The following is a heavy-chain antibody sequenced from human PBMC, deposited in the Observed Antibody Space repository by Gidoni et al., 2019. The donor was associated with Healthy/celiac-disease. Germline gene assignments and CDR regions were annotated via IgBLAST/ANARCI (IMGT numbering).Heavy chain of an antibody. CDR3: ARDWSGLYYYYYGMDV. D-gene: IGHD3-3*01. J-gene: IGHJ6*02. Sequence: EVQLVESGGGLVQPGGSLRLSCAASGFTFSSYSMNWVRQAPGKGLEWVSYISSSSSTIYYADSVKGRFTISRDNAKNSLYLQMNSLRDEDTAVYYCARDWSGLYYYYYGMDVWGQGTTVTVSS. CDR1: GFTFSSYS. CDR2: ISSSSSTI. V-gene: IGHV3-48*02.